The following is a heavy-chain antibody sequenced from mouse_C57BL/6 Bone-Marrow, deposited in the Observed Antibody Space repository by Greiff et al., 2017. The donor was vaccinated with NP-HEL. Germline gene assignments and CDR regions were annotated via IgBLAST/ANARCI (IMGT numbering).Heavy chain of an antibody. CDR2: IDPSDSYT. CDR1: GYTFTSYW. J-gene: IGHJ2*01. D-gene: IGHD1-1*01. CDR3: AREVTTVVRDCDY. V-gene: IGHV1-50*01. Sequence: VQLQQPGAELVKPGASVKLSCKASGYTFTSYWMQWVKQRPGQGLEWIGEIDPSDSYTNYNQKFKGKATLTVDTSSSTAYMQLSSLTSEDSAVYYCAREVTTVVRDCDYWGQGTTLTVSS.